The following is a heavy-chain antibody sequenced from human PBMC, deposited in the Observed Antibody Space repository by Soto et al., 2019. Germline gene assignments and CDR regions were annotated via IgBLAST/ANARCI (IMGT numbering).Heavy chain of an antibody. CDR1: GFTFSSYG. J-gene: IGHJ4*02. V-gene: IGHV3-30*18. CDR3: AKDGRFGAAPDY. CDR2: ISYDGSNK. Sequence: GGSLRLSCAASGFTFSSYGMHWVRQAPGKGPEWVAVISYDGSNKYYADSVKGRFTISRDNSKNTLYLQMNSLRAEDTAVYYCAKDGRFGAAPDYWGQGTLVTVSS. D-gene: IGHD3-3*01.